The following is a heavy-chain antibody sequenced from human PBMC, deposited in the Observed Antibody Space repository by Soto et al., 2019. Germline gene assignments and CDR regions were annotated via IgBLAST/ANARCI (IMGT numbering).Heavy chain of an antibody. J-gene: IGHJ5*02. V-gene: IGHV4-31*03. CDR2: IYYSGST. CDR1: GGSISSGGYY. D-gene: IGHD3-3*02. CDR3: ASPKIAFYNWFDP. Sequence: SETLSLTCTVSGGSISSGGYYWSWIRQHPGKGLEWIGYIYYSGSTYYNPSLKSRVTISEDTSKNQFSLKLSSVTAADTAVYYCASPKIAFYNWFDPWGQGTLVTVS.